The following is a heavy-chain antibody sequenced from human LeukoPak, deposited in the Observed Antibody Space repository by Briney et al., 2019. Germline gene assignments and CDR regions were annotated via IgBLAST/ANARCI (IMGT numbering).Heavy chain of an antibody. CDR2: ISYDGSNK. V-gene: IGHV3-30*04. CDR3: ATNGPDCGGDCYSGGFDY. Sequence: GGSLRLSCAASGFTFSSYAMHWVRQAPGKGLEWVAVISYDGSNKYYADSVKGRFTISRDNSKNTLYLQMNSLRAEDTAVYYCATNGPDCGGDCYSGGFDYWGQGTLVTVSS. J-gene: IGHJ4*02. D-gene: IGHD2-21*02. CDR1: GFTFSSYA.